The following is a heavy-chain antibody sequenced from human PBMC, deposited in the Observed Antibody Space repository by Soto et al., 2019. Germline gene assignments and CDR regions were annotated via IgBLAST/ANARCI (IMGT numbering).Heavy chain of an antibody. D-gene: IGHD3-10*01. CDR2: IIPIFGTA. Sequence: SVKVSWKASGGTFSSYAISWVRQAPGQGLEWMGGIIPIFGTANYAQKFQGRVTITADESTSTAYMELSSLRSEDTAVYYCARGDYGSGSPHYYYGMDVWGQGTTVTVSS. V-gene: IGHV1-69*13. J-gene: IGHJ6*02. CDR1: GGTFSSYA. CDR3: ARGDYGSGSPHYYYGMDV.